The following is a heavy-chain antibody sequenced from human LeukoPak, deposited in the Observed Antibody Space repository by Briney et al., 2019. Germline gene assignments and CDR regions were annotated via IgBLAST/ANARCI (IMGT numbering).Heavy chain of an antibody. CDR1: GFTFSSYS. V-gene: IGHV3-21*01. D-gene: IGHD2-2*01. CDR2: ISSCSSYI. Sequence: KSGGSLRLSCAASGFTFSSYSMNWVRQAPGKGLEWVSSISSCSSYIYYADSVKGRLTISRDNAKNSLYLQMNSLRAEDTAVYYCASVGYCSSTSCKAGGYGMDVWGQGTTVTVSS. CDR3: ASVGYCSSTSCKAGGYGMDV. J-gene: IGHJ6*02.